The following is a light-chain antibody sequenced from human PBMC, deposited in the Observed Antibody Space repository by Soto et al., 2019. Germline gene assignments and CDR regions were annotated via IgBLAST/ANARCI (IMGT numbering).Light chain of an antibody. CDR3: QQYNSYPYT. J-gene: IGKJ2*01. CDR2: KAS. CDR1: QSIRNW. V-gene: IGKV1-5*03. Sequence: DIQMTQSPSTLSASVGDRVTITCRASQSIRNWLAWYQQKPGKAPKLLLYKASTLQSGVPSRFSGSGSGTEFTLTISSLQPDDFATYYCQQYNSYPYTFGQGTKLEIK.